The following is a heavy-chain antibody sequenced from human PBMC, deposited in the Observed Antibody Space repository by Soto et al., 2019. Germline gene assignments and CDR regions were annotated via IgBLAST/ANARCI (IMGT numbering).Heavy chain of an antibody. CDR1: GGTFSSYA. J-gene: IGHJ6*02. D-gene: IGHD1-7*01. CDR3: ATFPGITGTTRGFYYYYGMDV. CDR2: IIPIFGTA. Sequence: SVKVSCKASGGTFSSYAISWVRQAPGQGLEWMGGIIPIFGTANYAQKFQGRVTITADESTSTAYMELSSLRSEDTAVYYCATFPGITGTTRGFYYYYGMDVWGQGTTVTV. V-gene: IGHV1-69*13.